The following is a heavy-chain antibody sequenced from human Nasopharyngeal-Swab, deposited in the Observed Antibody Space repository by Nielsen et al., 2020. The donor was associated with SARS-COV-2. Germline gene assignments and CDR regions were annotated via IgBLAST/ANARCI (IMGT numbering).Heavy chain of an antibody. CDR2: ISYDGSNK. D-gene: IGHD3-16*02. J-gene: IGHJ4*02. V-gene: IGHV3-30-3*01. CDR1: GFTFSSYA. Sequence: GESLKISCAASGFTFSSYAMHWVLQAPGKGLEWVAVISYDGSNKYYADSVKGRFTISRDNSKNTLYLQMNSLRAEDTAVYYCAREGMITFGGVIVPYYFDYWGQGTLVTVSS. CDR3: AREGMITFGGVIVPYYFDY.